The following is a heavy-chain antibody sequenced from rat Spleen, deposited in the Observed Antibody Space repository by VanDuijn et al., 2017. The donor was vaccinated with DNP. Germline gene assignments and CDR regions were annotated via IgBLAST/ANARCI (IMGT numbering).Heavy chain of an antibody. CDR1: GFTFSNHG. Sequence: EVQLVESGGGLVQPGRSLTLSCAVSGFTFSNHGMAWVRQAPTKGLEWVASISTGGGITYYRDSVKGRFTISRDDAKSTLYLQMDSLRSEDTATYYCTTGGYGYWGQGTLVTVSS. CDR2: ISTGGGIT. CDR3: TTGGYGY. V-gene: IGHV5-27*01. J-gene: IGHJ3*01.